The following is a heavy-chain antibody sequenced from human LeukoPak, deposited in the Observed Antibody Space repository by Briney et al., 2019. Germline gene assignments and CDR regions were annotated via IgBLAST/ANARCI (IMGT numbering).Heavy chain of an antibody. Sequence: SETLSLTCAVYSGSFSGYYWSWIRQPPGKGLEWIGEINHSGSTNYNPSLKSRVTISVDTSKNQFSLKLSSVTAADTAVYYCARSFYNTGGWFDPWGQGTLVTVSS. J-gene: IGHJ5*02. V-gene: IGHV4-34*01. D-gene: IGHD5-24*01. CDR1: SGSFSGYY. CDR2: INHSGST. CDR3: ARSFYNTGGWFDP.